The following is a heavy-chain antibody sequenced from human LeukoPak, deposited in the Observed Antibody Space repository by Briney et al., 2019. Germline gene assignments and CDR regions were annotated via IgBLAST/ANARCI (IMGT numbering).Heavy chain of an antibody. CDR1: GYSFTSYW. D-gene: IGHD4-23*01. CDR2: IYPGDSDT. J-gene: IGHJ4*02. CDR3: ARRPVGGNSDYYLDY. V-gene: IGHV5-51*01. Sequence: GESLKISCKGSGYSFTSYWIVWVRQMPGKGLEWMGIIYPGDSDTRYSPSFQGQVTISADKSISTAYLQWSSLKASDTAMYYCARRPVGGNSDYYLDYWGQGTLVTVSS.